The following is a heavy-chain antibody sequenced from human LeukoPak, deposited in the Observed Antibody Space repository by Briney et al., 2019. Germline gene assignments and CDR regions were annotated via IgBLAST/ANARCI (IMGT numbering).Heavy chain of an antibody. CDR1: GYTFTSYG. J-gene: IGHJ5*02. D-gene: IGHD3-3*01. CDR3: ARGKERERLPGVYNWFDP. Sequence: ASVKVSCKASGYTFTSYGISWVRQALGQGLEWMGWISAYNGNTNYAQKLQGRVTMTTDTSTSTAYMELRSLRSDDTAVYYCARGKERERLPGVYNWFDPWGQGTLVTVSS. CDR2: ISAYNGNT. V-gene: IGHV1-18*01.